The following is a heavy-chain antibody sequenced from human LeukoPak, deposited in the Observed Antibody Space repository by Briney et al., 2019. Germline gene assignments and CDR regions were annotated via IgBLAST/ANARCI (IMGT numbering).Heavy chain of an antibody. CDR1: GFTFRTYG. CDR2: IWYDGSNR. J-gene: IGHJ4*02. CDR3: ARDQGTGYYFDY. D-gene: IGHD3-10*01. V-gene: IGHV3-33*01. Sequence: AGGSLRLSCAASGFTFRTYGMHWVRQAPGKELEWVAVIWYDGSNRDYVESVKGRFTISRDNSKSTLYLQMNSLRDDDTAVYYCARDQGTGYYFDYWGQGTLVTVSS.